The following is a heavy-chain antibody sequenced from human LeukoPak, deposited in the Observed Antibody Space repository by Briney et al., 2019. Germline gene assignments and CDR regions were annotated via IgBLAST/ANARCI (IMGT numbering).Heavy chain of an antibody. V-gene: IGHV1-24*01. D-gene: IGHD1-1*01. CDR1: GYTLTELS. Sequence: ASVKVSCMVTGYTLTELSMHWVRQAPGKGLEWMGGFDPEDGETIYAQKFQGRVTMSEDTSTDTAYMELSSLRSEDTAVYYCATAVRWFDPWGKGTLVTVSS. CDR2: FDPEDGET. J-gene: IGHJ5*02. CDR3: ATAVRWFDP.